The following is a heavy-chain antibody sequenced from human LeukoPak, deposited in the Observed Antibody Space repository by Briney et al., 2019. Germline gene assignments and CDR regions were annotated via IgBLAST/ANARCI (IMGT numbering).Heavy chain of an antibody. V-gene: IGHV3-23*01. Sequence: GGSLRLSCAASGCTFSSYAMSWVRQAPGKGLEWVSAISGSGGSTYYADSVKGRFTISRDNSKNTLYLQMSSLTAADTAVYYCAVLPPSDSSGYSDAFDIWGQGTMVTVSS. J-gene: IGHJ3*02. D-gene: IGHD3-22*01. CDR1: GCTFSSYA. CDR3: AVLPPSDSSGYSDAFDI. CDR2: ISGSGGST.